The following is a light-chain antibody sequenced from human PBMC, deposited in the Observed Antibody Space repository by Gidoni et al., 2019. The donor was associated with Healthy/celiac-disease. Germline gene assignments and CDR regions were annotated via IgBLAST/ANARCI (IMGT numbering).Light chain of an antibody. CDR3: QQYDNLPLT. J-gene: IGKJ4*01. CDR1: QAISNY. Sequence: DVQIAQSPSSLSASVGDRVNITCQASQAISNYLNWYQQKPGKAPKLLVDDASNLETGVPSRFSGSGSGTDFTFTISSLQPEDIATYYCQQYDNLPLTFGGGTKVEIK. V-gene: IGKV1-33*01. CDR2: DAS.